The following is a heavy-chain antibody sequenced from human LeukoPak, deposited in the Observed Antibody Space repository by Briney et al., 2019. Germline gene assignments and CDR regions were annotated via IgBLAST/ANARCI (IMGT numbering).Heavy chain of an antibody. J-gene: IGHJ4*02. D-gene: IGHD6-13*01. Sequence: GGSLRLSCAASGFTVSSHYMSWLRQAPGKGLEWVSVIYKSGSTYYADSVKGRFTISRDSSKNTLYLQMSSLRGDDTAVYYFARIEEPSSSWFGGGYFDHWGQGTLVTVSS. V-gene: IGHV3-66*02. CDR1: GFTVSSHY. CDR2: IYKSGST. CDR3: ARIEEPSSSWFGGGYFDH.